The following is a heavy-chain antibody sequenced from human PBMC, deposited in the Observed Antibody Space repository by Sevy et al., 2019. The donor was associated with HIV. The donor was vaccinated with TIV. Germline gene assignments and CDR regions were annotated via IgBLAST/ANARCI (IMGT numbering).Heavy chain of an antibody. CDR2: IYYSGST. CDR1: GGTISSSSYY. V-gene: IGHV4-39*01. J-gene: IGHJ4*02. Sequence: SETLSLTCTVSGGTISSSSYYWGWIRQPPGKGLEWIGSIYYSGSTYYNPSLKSRVTISVDTSKNQFSLKLSSVTAAETAVYYCARTKPRGYSYGWSYFDYCGQGTLVTVSS. CDR3: ARTKPRGYSYGWSYFDY. D-gene: IGHD5-18*01.